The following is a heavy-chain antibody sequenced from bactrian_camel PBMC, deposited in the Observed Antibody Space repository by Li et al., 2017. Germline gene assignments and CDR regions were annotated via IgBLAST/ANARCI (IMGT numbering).Heavy chain of an antibody. CDR2: LTTAGYT. V-gene: IGHV3S1*01. J-gene: IGHJ6*01. CDR1: GYRTNTYC. D-gene: IGHD2*01. CDR3: ALQSGGYCYTGWADFGY. Sequence: HVQLVESGGGSVQTGGSLRLSCAASGYRTNTYCMAWFRQAPGKGREQVATLTTAGYTDYADSVKDRFTISLDNAKITLYLQMNNQKPEDTAMYYCALQSGGYCYTGWADFGYWGQGTQVTVS.